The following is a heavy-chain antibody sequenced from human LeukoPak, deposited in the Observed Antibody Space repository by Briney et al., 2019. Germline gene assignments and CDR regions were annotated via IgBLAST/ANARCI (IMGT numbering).Heavy chain of an antibody. J-gene: IGHJ6*03. CDR2: INHSGST. Sequence: TSSETLSLTCAVYGGSFSGYYWSWIRQPPGKGLEWIGEINHSGSTNYNPSLKSRVTISVDTSKNQFSLKLSSVTAADTAVYYCARVGAYYDFWSGYYTDYYYYMDVWGKGTTVTVSS. D-gene: IGHD3-3*01. CDR1: GGSFSGYY. CDR3: ARVGAYYDFWSGYYTDYYYYMDV. V-gene: IGHV4-34*01.